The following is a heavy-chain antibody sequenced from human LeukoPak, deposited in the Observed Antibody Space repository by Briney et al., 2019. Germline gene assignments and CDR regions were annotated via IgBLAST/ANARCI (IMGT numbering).Heavy chain of an antibody. CDR1: GFTFDDYA. V-gene: IGHV3-43*02. CDR3: AKDPYGGFLEWSRPNWFDP. D-gene: IGHD3-3*01. J-gene: IGHJ5*02. Sequence: PGGSLRLSCAASGFTFDDYAMHWVRQAPGKGLEWVSLISGDGGSTYYADSVKGRFTISRDNSKNSLYLQMNSLRTEDTALYYCAKDPYGGFLEWSRPNWFDPWGQGTLVTVSS. CDR2: ISGDGGST.